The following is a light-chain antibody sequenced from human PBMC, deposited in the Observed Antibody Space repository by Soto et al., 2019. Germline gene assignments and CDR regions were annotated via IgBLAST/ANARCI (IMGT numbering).Light chain of an antibody. Sequence: QSVLTQPPSVSGAPGQRVTISCTGSSSNIGAGYDVHWYQQLPGTAPKLLIYGNSNRPSGVPDRFSGSKSGTSASLAITGPRAEDAAVYYSHSYDSSLSGYVFGTGTKLTVL. CDR2: GNS. CDR1: SSNIGAGYD. V-gene: IGLV1-40*01. CDR3: HSYDSSLSGYV. J-gene: IGLJ1*01.